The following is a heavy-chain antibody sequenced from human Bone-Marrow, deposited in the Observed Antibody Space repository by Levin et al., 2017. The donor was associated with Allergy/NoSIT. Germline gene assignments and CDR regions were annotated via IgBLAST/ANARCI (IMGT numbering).Heavy chain of an antibody. CDR2: IIGDGSST. V-gene: IGHV3-74*01. Sequence: PGGSLRLSCAASGFTFSGHWMHWVRQVPGKGLEWVSRIIGDGSSTSYADSVKGRFTISRDNARNTVYLQMNSLRLEDTGVYLCARAQRSAFYAFDNWGQGTLVTVSS. J-gene: IGHJ4*02. D-gene: IGHD6-25*01. CDR3: ARAQRSAFYAFDN. CDR1: GFTFSGHW.